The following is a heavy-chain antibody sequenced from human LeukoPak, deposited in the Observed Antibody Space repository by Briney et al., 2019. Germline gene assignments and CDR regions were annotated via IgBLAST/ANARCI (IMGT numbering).Heavy chain of an antibody. J-gene: IGHJ5*02. CDR1: GGSFSGYN. D-gene: IGHD3-10*01. V-gene: IGHV4-34*01. CDR2: INHSGST. Sequence: PPETLSLTCAVYGGSFSGYNWSWVRQPPGKGLEWIGEINHSGSTNYNPSLKSRVTISVDTSKNQFSLKLSSVTAADTAVYYCARSGYYYGSGRRFWFDPWGQGTLVTVSS. CDR3: ARSGYYYGSGRRFWFDP.